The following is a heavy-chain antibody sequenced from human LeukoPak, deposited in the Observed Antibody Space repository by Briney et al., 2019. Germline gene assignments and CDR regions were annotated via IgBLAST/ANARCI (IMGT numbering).Heavy chain of an antibody. D-gene: IGHD3-22*01. CDR1: GGTFSSYA. Sequence: GASVKVSCKASGGTFSSYAISWVRQAPGQGLEWMGGIIPIFGTANYAQKFQGRVTITADESTSTAYMELSSLRSEDTAVYYCARGGTAGYYYDSSVYNWGQGTLVTVSS. CDR2: IIPIFGTA. CDR3: ARGGTAGYYYDSSVYN. J-gene: IGHJ4*02. V-gene: IGHV1-69*13.